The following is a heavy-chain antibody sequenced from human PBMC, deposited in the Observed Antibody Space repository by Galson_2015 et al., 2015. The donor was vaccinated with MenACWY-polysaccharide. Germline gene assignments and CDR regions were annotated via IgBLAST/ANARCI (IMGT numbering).Heavy chain of an antibody. D-gene: IGHD2-15*01. J-gene: IGHJ5*02. CDR2: INADGSAT. CDR1: GFSFSTYW. V-gene: IGHV3-74*01. CDR3: TKAGAKFCSGSSCSFNWFDP. Sequence: SLRLSCAASGFSFSTYWMHWVRHAPGKGLVWVSRINADGSATGYADSVRGRFTISRDNAKNTLYLEMNSLRAEDTAVYYCTKAGAKFCSGSSCSFNWFDPWAREPWSPSPQ.